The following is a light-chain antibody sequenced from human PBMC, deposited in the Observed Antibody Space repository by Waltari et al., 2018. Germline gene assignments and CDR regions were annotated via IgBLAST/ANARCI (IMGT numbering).Light chain of an antibody. CDR3: QQYGSSPPNT. CDR1: QSVSSF. J-gene: IGKJ2*01. CDR2: GAS. V-gene: IGKV3-20*01. Sequence: EIVLTQSPGTLSLSPGERATLSCRASQSVSSFLAWYQQKPGQAPRLLIYGASSRAAGIPDRFSGSVSGTDFTLTISRLEPEDFALYYCQQYGSSPPNTFGQGTKLEI.